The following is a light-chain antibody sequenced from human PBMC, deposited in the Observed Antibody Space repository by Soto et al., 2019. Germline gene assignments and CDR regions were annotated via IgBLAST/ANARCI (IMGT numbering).Light chain of an antibody. Sequence: DIQITQSPSSLSAXGGYRVXXXXRASQGIRNDVGWYQQKPGKAPKLLIHGASSLYRGVSSRFSGGGTGADFTLTISSLQPEDFATYYCQQTSAFPRTFGQGTKVDIK. CDR1: QGIRND. J-gene: IGKJ1*01. V-gene: IGKV1-17*01. CDR3: QQTSAFPRT. CDR2: GAS.